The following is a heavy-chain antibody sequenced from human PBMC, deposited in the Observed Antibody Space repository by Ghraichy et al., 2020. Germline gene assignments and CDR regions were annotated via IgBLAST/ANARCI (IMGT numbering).Heavy chain of an antibody. Sequence: SETLSLTCTVSGGSINNHYWSWIRQPPGKGLEWIGFIYYNGNTYYNPSLKSRVTLSVDTSKAQFSLKLISVTAADTAVYYCARSAFVGIPADLNCLDPWGQGSLVTVSS. D-gene: IGHD2-2*01. CDR3: ARSAFVGIPADLNCLDP. CDR2: IYYNGNT. CDR1: GGSINNHY. V-gene: IGHV4-59*11. J-gene: IGHJ5*02.